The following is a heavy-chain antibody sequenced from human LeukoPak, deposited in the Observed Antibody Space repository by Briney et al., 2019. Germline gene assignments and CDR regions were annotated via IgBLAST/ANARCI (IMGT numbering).Heavy chain of an antibody. CDR3: ARGPLVLRFLEWLRGGYYFDY. V-gene: IGHV1-8*03. J-gene: IGHJ4*02. CDR2: MNPNSGNT. D-gene: IGHD3-3*01. CDR1: GYTFTSYD. Sequence: ASVKVSCKASGYTFTSYDINWVRQATGQGLEWMGWMNPNSGNTGYAQKFQGRVTITRNTSISTAYMELSSLRSEDTAVYYCARGPLVLRFLEWLRGGYYFDYWGQGTLVTVSS.